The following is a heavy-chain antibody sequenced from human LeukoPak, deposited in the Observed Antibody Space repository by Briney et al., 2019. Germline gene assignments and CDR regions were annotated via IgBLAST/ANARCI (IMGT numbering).Heavy chain of an antibody. Sequence: GGSLRLSCAASGFTFSSYYMAWVRQAPGKGLEWVANIKQDGSEKYYLGSVKGRFIISRDNAKNSLYLQLNSLRVEDTAVYYCVKDSYYYDRRGFDYWGQGTLVTVSS. CDR2: IKQDGSEK. CDR3: VKDSYYYDRRGFDY. J-gene: IGHJ4*02. V-gene: IGHV3-7*01. D-gene: IGHD3-22*01. CDR1: GFTFSSYY.